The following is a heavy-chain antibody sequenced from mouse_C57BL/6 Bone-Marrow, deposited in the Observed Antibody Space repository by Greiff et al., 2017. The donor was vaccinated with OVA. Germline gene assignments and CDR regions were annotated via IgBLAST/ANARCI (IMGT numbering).Heavy chain of an antibody. J-gene: IGHJ3*01. CDR1: GFTFSSYG. D-gene: IGHD2-3*01. Sequence: EVQLVESGGDLVKPGGSLKLSCAASGFTFSSYGMSWVRQTPDKRLEWVATISSGGSYTYYPDSVKGRFTISRDNAKKPLYLQMSSLKSEDTAMYYCARGAYDGYYTWFAYWGQGTLVTVSA. CDR3: ARGAYDGYYTWFAY. CDR2: ISSGGSYT. V-gene: IGHV5-6*01.